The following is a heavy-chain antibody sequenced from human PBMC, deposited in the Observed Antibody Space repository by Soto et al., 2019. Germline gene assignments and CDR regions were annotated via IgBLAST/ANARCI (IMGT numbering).Heavy chain of an antibody. CDR1: VGSISSYY. CDR2: IYYSGST. CDR3: ARVLGYCSSTSCPSDY. D-gene: IGHD2-2*01. J-gene: IGHJ4*02. Sequence: SATLSLTCTLSVGSISSYYWSWIRQPPGKGLEWIGYIYYSGSTNYNPSLKSRVTISVDTSKNQFSLKLSSVTAADTAVYYCARVLGYCSSTSCPSDYWGQGTLVTVSS. V-gene: IGHV4-59*01.